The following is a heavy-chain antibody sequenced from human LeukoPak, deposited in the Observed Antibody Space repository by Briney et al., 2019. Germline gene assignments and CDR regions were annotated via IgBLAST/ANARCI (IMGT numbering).Heavy chain of an antibody. Sequence: EASVKVSCKASGGTFSSYAISWVRQAPGQGLEWMGRIIPIFGTANYAQNFHGRVTITTDESTSTAYMELSSLRSEDTAVYYCARDADSSGYYYSNYFDYWGQGTLVTVSS. CDR2: IIPIFGTA. CDR3: ARDADSSGYYYSNYFDY. D-gene: IGHD3-22*01. J-gene: IGHJ4*02. V-gene: IGHV1-69*05. CDR1: GGTFSSYA.